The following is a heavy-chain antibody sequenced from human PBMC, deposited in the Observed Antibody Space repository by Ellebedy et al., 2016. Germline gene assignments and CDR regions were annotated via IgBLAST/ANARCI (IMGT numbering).Heavy chain of an antibody. J-gene: IGHJ6*02. V-gene: IGHV3-7*01. Sequence: GGSLRLSCAASGFTFSNYWMNWVRQAPGKGLEWVANIKEDGSDTYYVDSVKGRFTISRDNSKNTLYLQMNSLRAEDTAVYYCARRIAARPDYYYAMDVWGQGTTVTVAS. D-gene: IGHD6-6*01. CDR1: GFTFSNYW. CDR3: ARRIAARPDYYYAMDV. CDR2: IKEDGSDT.